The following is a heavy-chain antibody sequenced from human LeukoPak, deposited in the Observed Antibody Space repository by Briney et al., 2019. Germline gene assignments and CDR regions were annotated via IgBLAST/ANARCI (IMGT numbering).Heavy chain of an antibody. CDR2: VHHSGST. V-gene: IGHV4-38-2*01. CDR3: AREPAGRGAVDY. J-gene: IGHJ4*02. Sequence: SDTLSLTCAVSGFSISNNYWWHWIRQPPGKGLEWIGTVHHSGSTYYNPSLKSRVTISVDTSKNQFSLKLTSVTAADTAVHYCAREPAGRGAVDYWGQGTLVTVSS. CDR1: GFSISNNYW. D-gene: IGHD4/OR15-4a*01.